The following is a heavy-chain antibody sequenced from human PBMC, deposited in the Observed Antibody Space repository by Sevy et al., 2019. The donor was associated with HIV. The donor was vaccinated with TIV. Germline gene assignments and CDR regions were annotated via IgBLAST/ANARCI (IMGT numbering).Heavy chain of an antibody. J-gene: IGHJ3*02. CDR3: ARSQTTVVTYNAFDI. CDR2: IKQDGSEK. CDR1: GFTISSYW. D-gene: IGHD4-17*01. Sequence: GGSLRLSCAASGFTISSYWMNWVRQAPGKGLEWVANIKQDGSEKYYVDSVKGRFTFSRDNAKNSLYLQMNSLRAEDTAVYYCARSQTTVVTYNAFDIWGQGTMVTVSS. V-gene: IGHV3-7*03.